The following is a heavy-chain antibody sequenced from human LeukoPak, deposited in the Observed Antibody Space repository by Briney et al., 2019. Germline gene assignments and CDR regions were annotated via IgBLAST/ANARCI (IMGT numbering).Heavy chain of an antibody. J-gene: IGHJ4*02. Sequence: GGSLRLSCAASGFTLSSYGMHWVRQAPGKGLEWVAVISYDGSNKYYADSVKGRFTISRDNSKNTLYLQMNSLRAEDTAVYYCAKGGTIDLIAAGGLYWGQGTLVTVSS. D-gene: IGHD6-13*01. CDR2: ISYDGSNK. CDR3: AKGGTIDLIAAGGLY. CDR1: GFTLSSYG. V-gene: IGHV3-30*18.